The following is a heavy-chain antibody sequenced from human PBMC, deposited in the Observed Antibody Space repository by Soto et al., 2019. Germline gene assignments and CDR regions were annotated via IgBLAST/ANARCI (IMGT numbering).Heavy chain of an antibody. V-gene: IGHV3-30*18. J-gene: IGHJ4*02. CDR3: AKNHREGSSWSSWAIDY. D-gene: IGHD6-13*01. CDR2: ISYDGSKK. Sequence: QVQLVESGGGVVQPGRSLRLSCAASGFTFSRYGMHWVRQAPGKGLEWVAVISYDGSKKYYADSVKGRFTISRDTSKNTLYMEMNSLRTEDTDVYYCAKNHREGSSWSSWAIDYWGQGTLVTVSA. CDR1: GFTFSRYG.